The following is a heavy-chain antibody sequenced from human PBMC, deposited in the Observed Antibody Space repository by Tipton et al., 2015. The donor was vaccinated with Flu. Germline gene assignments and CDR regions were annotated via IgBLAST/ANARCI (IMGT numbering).Heavy chain of an antibody. CDR1: GFTFDTYA. V-gene: IGHV3-9*01. CDR3: AKNNGPRSYKYGLDV. CDR2: ISWNSDV. D-gene: IGHD1-14*01. Sequence: SLRLSCAASGFTFDTYAMHWVRQAPGKGLEWVSGISWNSDVDYADSLKGRFTISRDNAKNSLYLQMNSLRIEDTAFYYCAKNNGPRSYKYGLDVWGQGTTVTV. J-gene: IGHJ6*02.